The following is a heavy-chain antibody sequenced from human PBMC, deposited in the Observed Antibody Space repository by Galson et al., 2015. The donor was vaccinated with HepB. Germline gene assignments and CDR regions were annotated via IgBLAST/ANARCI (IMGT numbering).Heavy chain of an antibody. Sequence: SLRLSCAASGFTFSSYGMHWVRQAPGKGLEWVAVISYDGSNKYYADSVKGRFTISRDNSKNTLYLQMNSLRAEDTAVYYCARCGYYYDSSGHYAGSYYFDYWGQGTLVTVSS. CDR1: GFTFSSYG. J-gene: IGHJ4*02. D-gene: IGHD3-22*01. CDR2: ISYDGSNK. V-gene: IGHV3-30*03. CDR3: ARCGYYYDSSGHYAGSYYFDY.